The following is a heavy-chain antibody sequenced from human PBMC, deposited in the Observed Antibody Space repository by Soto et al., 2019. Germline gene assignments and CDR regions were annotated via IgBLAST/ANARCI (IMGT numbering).Heavy chain of an antibody. V-gene: IGHV3-30*18. CDR2: ISSDGSNK. CDR1: GFTFSNYA. D-gene: IGHD2-15*01. Sequence: QVQLVESGGGVVQPGRSPRLSCEVSGFTFSNYAIHWVRQAPGKGLEWVAVISSDGSNKYYGDSVKGRFTISRDNSKNTLYLQMNSLRADDTAVYYCAKDRGGSCCGAFDIWGQGTMVIVSS. CDR3: AKDRGGSCCGAFDI. J-gene: IGHJ3*02.